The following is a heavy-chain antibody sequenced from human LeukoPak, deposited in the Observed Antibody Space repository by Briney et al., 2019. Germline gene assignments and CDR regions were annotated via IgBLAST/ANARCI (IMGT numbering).Heavy chain of an antibody. J-gene: IGHJ4*02. CDR2: IKQDGSEK. V-gene: IGHV3-7*01. Sequence: GGSLRLSCAASGFTFSSYWMSRVRQAPGKGLEWVANIKQDGSEKYYVDSVKGRFTISRDNAKNSLYLQMNSLRAEDTAVYYCARYRPGLDPYFDYWGQGTLVTVSS. CDR1: GFTFSSYW. CDR3: ARYRPGLDPYFDY. D-gene: IGHD1-1*01.